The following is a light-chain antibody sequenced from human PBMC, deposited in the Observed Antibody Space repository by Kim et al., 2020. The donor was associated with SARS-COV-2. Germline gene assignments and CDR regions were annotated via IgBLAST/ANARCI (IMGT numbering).Light chain of an antibody. CDR3: SSYAGSSTLV. Sequence: GQWITISCTGTSSDVGSYNLVSWYQQHPGKAPNLMIYEGSQRPAGVSRFSSGSKAGTTASLTICGLQAEDAADYYGSSYAGSSTLVFGGGTQLTVL. V-gene: IGLV2-23*01. J-gene: IGLJ3*02. CDR2: EGS. CDR1: SSDVGSYNL.